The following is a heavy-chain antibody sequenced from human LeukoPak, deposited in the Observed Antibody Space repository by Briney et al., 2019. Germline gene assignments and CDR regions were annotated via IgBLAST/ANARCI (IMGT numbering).Heavy chain of an antibody. Sequence: GGSLRLSCAASGFTFSSYAMSWVRQAPGKGLERVSAISGSGGSTYYADSVKGRFTISRDNSKNTLYLQMNSLGAEDTAVYYCAKGIEGVVPAATVVYWGQGTLVTVSS. V-gene: IGHV3-23*01. J-gene: IGHJ4*02. CDR1: GFTFSSYA. CDR3: AKGIEGVVPAATVVY. D-gene: IGHD2-2*01. CDR2: ISGSGGST.